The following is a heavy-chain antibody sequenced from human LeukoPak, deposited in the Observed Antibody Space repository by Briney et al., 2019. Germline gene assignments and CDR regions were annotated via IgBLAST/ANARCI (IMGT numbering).Heavy chain of an antibody. Sequence: GGSLRLSCAASGFTFSSYGMHRVRQAPGKGLEWVAVIWYDGSNKYYADSVKGRFTISRDNSKNTLYLQMNSLRAEDTAVYYCARLSVDFWSGASVWYYYYGMDVWGQGTTVTVSS. CDR2: IWYDGSNK. CDR1: GFTFSSYG. V-gene: IGHV3-33*01. D-gene: IGHD3-3*01. CDR3: ARLSVDFWSGASVWYYYYGMDV. J-gene: IGHJ6*02.